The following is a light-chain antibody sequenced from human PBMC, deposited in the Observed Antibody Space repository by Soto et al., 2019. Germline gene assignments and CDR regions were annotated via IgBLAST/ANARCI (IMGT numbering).Light chain of an antibody. CDR1: QSVSSY. V-gene: IGKV3-11*01. CDR3: QQRADWPLT. CDR2: DAF. J-gene: IGKJ4*01. Sequence: EIVLTQSPATLSLSPGERATLSCRASQSVSSYLGWYQQKPGQAPRLLIYDAFNRAAGIPARFSGSGSGTDFTLTISSLEPEDFAVYYCQQRADWPLTLGGGTKVEIK.